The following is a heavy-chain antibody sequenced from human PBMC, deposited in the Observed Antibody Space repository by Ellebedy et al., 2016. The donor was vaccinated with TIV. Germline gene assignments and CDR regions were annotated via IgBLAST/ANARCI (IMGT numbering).Heavy chain of an antibody. D-gene: IGHD6-13*01. CDR1: GLIVRSNY. V-gene: IGHV3-66*01. CDR2: IYSGGST. J-gene: IGHJ4*02. CDR3: ASAHSGTGSSRPR. Sequence: GGSLRLSCAASGLIVRSNYISWVRQVPGKGLECVSVIYSGGSTYYADSVKGRFTISRDNSKNTLFLQMNSLRAEDTAVYYCASAHSGTGSSRPRWGQGTLVTVSS.